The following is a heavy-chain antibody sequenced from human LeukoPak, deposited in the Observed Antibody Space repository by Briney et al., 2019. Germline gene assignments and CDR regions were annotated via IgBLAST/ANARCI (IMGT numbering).Heavy chain of an antibody. J-gene: IGHJ4*02. CDR3: AAAIRRLGELSLQPFDY. Sequence: ASVKVSCKASGYTFTSYGISWVRQAPGQGLEWMGWISAYNGNTNYAQKLQGRVTMTTDTSTSTAYMELRSLRSDDTAVYYCAAAIRRLGELSLQPFDYWGQGTLVTVPS. D-gene: IGHD3-16*02. V-gene: IGHV1-18*01. CDR1: GYTFTSYG. CDR2: ISAYNGNT.